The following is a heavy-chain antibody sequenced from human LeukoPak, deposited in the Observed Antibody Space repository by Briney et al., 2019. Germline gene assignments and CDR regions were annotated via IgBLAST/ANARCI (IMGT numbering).Heavy chain of an antibody. CDR2: IIPILGIA. Sequence: SVKVSCKASGGTFSSYAISWVRQAPGQGLEWMGRIIPILGIANYAQKFQGRVTITADKSTSTAYMELSSLRSEDTAVYYCARVSGDYDLLTGYYSAYWGQGTLVTVSS. V-gene: IGHV1-69*04. CDR1: GGTFSSYA. D-gene: IGHD3-9*01. CDR3: ARVSGDYDLLTGYYSAY. J-gene: IGHJ4*02.